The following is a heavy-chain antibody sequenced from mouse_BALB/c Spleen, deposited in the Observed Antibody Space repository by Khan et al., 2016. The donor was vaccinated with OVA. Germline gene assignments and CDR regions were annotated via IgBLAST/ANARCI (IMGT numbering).Heavy chain of an antibody. J-gene: IGHJ3*01. D-gene: IGHD1-1*01. CDR3: DRRGYSVSSVCPY. Sequence: QVQLKESGPGLVQPSQSLSITCTVSGFSLTSYGVHWVRQSPGKGLEWLGVIWSGGSTDYNAAFISRLSISKDNSKSQVFFKMNSLQANDTATYYCDRRGYSVSSVCPYWGQGTLVNVSA. CDR2: IWSGGST. CDR1: GFSLTSYG. V-gene: IGHV2-2*02.